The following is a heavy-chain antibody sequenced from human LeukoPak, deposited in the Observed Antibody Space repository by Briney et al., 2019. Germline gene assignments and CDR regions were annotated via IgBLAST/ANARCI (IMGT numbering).Heavy chain of an antibody. Sequence: PVKVSCKASGGTFSSYAISWVRQAPGQGLEWMGRIIPILGIANYAQKFQGRVTITADKSTSTAYMELSSLRSEDTAVYYCASRGSGSYYSEYFFDYWGQGTLVTVSS. CDR2: IIPILGIA. CDR3: ASRGSGSYYSEYFFDY. CDR1: GGTFSSYA. J-gene: IGHJ4*02. V-gene: IGHV1-69*04. D-gene: IGHD3-10*01.